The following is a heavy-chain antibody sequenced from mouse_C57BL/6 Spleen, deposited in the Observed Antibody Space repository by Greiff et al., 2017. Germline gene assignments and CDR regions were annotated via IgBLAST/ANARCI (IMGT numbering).Heavy chain of an antibody. Sequence: QVQLKQPGAELVMPGASVKLSCKASGYTFTSYWMHWVKQRPGQGLEWIGEIDPSDSYTNYNQKFKGKSTLTVDKSSSTAYMQLSSLTSEEAAVYYGARGAIYYDSSYAMDYWGQGTSVTVSS. V-gene: IGHV1-69*01. CDR3: ARGAIYYDSSYAMDY. J-gene: IGHJ4*01. D-gene: IGHD2-4*01. CDR2: IDPSDSYT. CDR1: GYTFTSYW.